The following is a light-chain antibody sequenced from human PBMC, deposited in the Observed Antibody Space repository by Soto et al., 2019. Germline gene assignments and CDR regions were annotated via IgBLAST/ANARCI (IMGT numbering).Light chain of an antibody. V-gene: IGKV1-27*01. CDR3: RKYDSAPLT. CDR1: QGVSNY. CDR2: AAS. Sequence: DIQMTQSPSSLSASVGDRVTITCRASQGVSNYLAWYQQKPGKVPRLLIYAASTLQSGAPSRFSGSGSGTSFTLTISSLQPEDVATYYCRKYDSAPLTFGGGTKVDIK. J-gene: IGKJ4*01.